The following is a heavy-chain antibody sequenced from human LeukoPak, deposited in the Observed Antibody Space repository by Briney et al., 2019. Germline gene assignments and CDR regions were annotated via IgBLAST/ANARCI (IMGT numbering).Heavy chain of an antibody. D-gene: IGHD2-2*01. CDR1: GFTVSSNY. CDR2: IYSGGST. Sequence: GGSLRLSCAASGFTVSSNYMSWVRQAPGKGLEWVSVIYSGGSTYYADSVKGRFTISRDNSKNTLYLRMNSLRAEDTAVYYCARVGSSKGYYYYYYMDVWGKGTTVTVSS. V-gene: IGHV3-53*01. CDR3: ARVGSSKGYYYYYYMDV. J-gene: IGHJ6*03.